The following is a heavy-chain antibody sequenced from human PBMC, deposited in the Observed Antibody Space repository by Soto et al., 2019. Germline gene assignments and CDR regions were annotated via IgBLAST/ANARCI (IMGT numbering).Heavy chain of an antibody. J-gene: IGHJ6*02. CDR3: TTGITGTASSYYYGMDV. V-gene: IGHV3-15*07. Sequence: GGSLRLSCASSGFTFSNAWMNWVRQAPGKGLEWVGRIKSKTDGGTTDYAAPVKGRFTISRDDSKNTLYLQMNSLKTEDTAVYYCTTGITGTASSYYYGMDVWGQGTTVTVSS. CDR1: GFTFSNAW. D-gene: IGHD1-7*01. CDR2: IKSKTDGGTT.